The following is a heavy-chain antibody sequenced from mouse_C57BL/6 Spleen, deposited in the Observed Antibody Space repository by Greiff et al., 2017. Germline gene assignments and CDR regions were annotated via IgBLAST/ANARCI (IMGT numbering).Heavy chain of an antibody. CDR3: ARGDYYARYFDG. D-gene: IGHD2-1*01. J-gene: IGHJ1*03. CDR2: ISDGGSYT. CDR1: GFTFSSYA. V-gene: IGHV5-4*01. Sequence: EVQLVEPGGGLVKPGGSLKLSCAASGFTFSSYAMSWVSQTPEMRLEWVATISDGGSYTYYPDNVKGRATISRDNSKNNLYLQMSQLKSEDTAMYYCARGDYYARYFDGWGTGTTVTVSS.